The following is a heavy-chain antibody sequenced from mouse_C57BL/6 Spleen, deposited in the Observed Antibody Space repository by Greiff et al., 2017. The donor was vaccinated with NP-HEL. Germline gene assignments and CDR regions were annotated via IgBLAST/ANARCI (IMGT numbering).Heavy chain of an antibody. CDR3: ARRDGYGYYYAMDY. CDR1: GCTVPPAH. J-gene: IGHJ4*01. D-gene: IGHD2-3*01. V-gene: IGHV1-85*01. CDR2: IYPPAGGT. Sequence: VQLQQSGPELVKPAGVGKVDGKVVGCTVPPAHRPLRTPVHSPSLYFILLIYPPAGGTKYNEKFKGKATLTVDTSSSTAYMELHSLTSEDSAVYFCARRDGYGYYYAMDYWGQGTSVTVSS.